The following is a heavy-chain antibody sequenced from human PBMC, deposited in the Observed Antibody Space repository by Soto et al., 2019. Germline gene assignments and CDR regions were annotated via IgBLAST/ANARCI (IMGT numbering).Heavy chain of an antibody. V-gene: IGHV3-33*08. CDR3: ARGGRECSSTSCHLGDY. D-gene: IGHD2-2*01. CDR2: VWYDGGNE. Sequence: QVQLVESGGGVVQPGRSLRLSCAASGFTFSSYGMHWVRQAPAKGLEWVAVVWYDGGNEYYADSVKGRFPISTDNSKNTLYLQMNSLRVEDTAVYYCARGGRECSSTSCHLGDYWGQGTLVTVSS. CDR1: GFTFSSYG. J-gene: IGHJ4*02.